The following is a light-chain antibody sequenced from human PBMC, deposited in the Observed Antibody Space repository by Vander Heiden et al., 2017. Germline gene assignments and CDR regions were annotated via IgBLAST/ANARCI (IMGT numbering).Light chain of an antibody. CDR1: SSYVGGYNY. Sequence: SALTPPAPVSGSPGQPVTLSCTGTSSYVGGYNYVSWYQQHPGKAPKLMIYDVSNRPSGVSNRFSGSKSGNTASLTISGLQAEDEADYYCSSYTSSSTYVFGTGTKVTVL. CDR2: DVS. J-gene: IGLJ1*01. CDR3: SSYTSSSTYV. V-gene: IGLV2-14*01.